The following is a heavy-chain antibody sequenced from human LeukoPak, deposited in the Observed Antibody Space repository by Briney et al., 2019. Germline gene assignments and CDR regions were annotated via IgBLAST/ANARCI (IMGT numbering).Heavy chain of an antibody. CDR1: GFTFSTYV. Sequence: GGSLRLSCAASGFTFSTYVMSWVRQTPGKGLEWVSTISNSGGSTYNADSVKGRFTISRDNSKNTLYLQMNSLRAEDTAVYFCANSYTVTTSPFDYWGQGTLVSVSS. D-gene: IGHD4-17*01. CDR3: ANSYTVTTSPFDY. J-gene: IGHJ4*02. V-gene: IGHV3-23*01. CDR2: ISNSGGST.